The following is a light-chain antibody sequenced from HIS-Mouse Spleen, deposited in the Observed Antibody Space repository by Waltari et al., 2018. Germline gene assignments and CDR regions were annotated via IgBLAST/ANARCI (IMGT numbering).Light chain of an antibody. CDR2: EDS. Sequence: SYELTQPPSVSVSPGQTARITCSGDALPKKYAYWYQQKSGQAPVLVIYEDSKRPSGIPGRFYGASSGTMATLTISGAQVEDEADYYCYSTDSSGNHRVFGGGTKLTVL. CDR1: ALPKKY. J-gene: IGLJ2*01. V-gene: IGLV3-10*01. CDR3: YSTDSSGNHRV.